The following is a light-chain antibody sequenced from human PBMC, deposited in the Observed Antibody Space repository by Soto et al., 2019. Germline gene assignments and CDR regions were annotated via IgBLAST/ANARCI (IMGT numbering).Light chain of an antibody. J-gene: IGKJ1*01. V-gene: IGKV1-5*01. CDR2: DVA. Sequence: DIQMTQSPSTLSAYLGERATLTCRASQSITTWLAWYQQRPGKAPKLLIYDVASSQSGVPARFSGSGSGNDFTLTISSLQPDDFANYYCQPWTFGQGTKVDIK. CDR3: QPWT. CDR1: QSITTW.